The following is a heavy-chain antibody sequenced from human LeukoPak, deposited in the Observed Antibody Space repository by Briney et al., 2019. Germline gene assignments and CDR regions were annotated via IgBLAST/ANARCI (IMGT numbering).Heavy chain of an antibody. CDR2: IYFGGT. CDR1: GESINRYY. Sequence: PSETLSLTCTVSGESINRYYWSWIRQPPGKGLEWIGYIYFGGTNYNPSLKSRVTISVDTSKNQFSLKLSSVTAADTAVYYCARHDYGDSPGIWFFDLWGRGTLVTVSS. V-gene: IGHV4-59*08. D-gene: IGHD4-17*01. J-gene: IGHJ2*01. CDR3: ARHDYGDSPGIWFFDL.